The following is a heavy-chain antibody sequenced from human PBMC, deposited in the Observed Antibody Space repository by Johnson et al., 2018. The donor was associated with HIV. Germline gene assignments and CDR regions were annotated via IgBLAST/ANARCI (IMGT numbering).Heavy chain of an antibody. CDR2: IKGKTDGGTT. Sequence: EVQLVESGGGVVQPGRSLRLSCAASGFTFSSHGMHWVRQAPGKGLEWVGRIKGKTDGGTTDYAAPVKGRFTISRSESKNTLYLQMNRLTAEDTAVYYCARAPGFSRAFDIWGQGTMVTVSS. V-gene: IGHV3-15*01. CDR1: GFTFSSHG. J-gene: IGHJ3*02. D-gene: IGHD3-10*01. CDR3: ARAPGFSRAFDI.